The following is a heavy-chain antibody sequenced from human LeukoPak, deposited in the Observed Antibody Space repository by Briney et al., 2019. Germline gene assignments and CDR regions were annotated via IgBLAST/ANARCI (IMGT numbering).Heavy chain of an antibody. Sequence: GGSLRLSCAASGFTFSSYAMSWVRQAPGKGLEWVSAISGSGGSTYYADSVKARFTISRDNSKNTLYLQMNSLRAEDTAEYYCAKSLFTSATGTGRAFHIWGQGTMVTVSS. CDR3: AKSLFTSATGTGRAFHI. V-gene: IGHV3-23*01. D-gene: IGHD1-1*01. J-gene: IGHJ3*02. CDR1: GFTFSSYA. CDR2: ISGSGGST.